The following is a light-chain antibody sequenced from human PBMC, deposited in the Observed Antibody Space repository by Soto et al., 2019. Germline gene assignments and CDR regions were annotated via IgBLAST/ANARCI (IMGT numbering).Light chain of an antibody. CDR3: QQRNSYLLYT. V-gene: IGKV1-9*01. Sequence: DIQLTQSPSFLSASVGDRVTITCRASQGISSYLAWYQQKPGKAPKLLIYAASTLQSGVPSRFSGSGSGTEFTLTISSLQPEDFATYDCQQRNSYLLYTFGQGTKLESK. CDR1: QGISSY. J-gene: IGKJ2*01. CDR2: AAS.